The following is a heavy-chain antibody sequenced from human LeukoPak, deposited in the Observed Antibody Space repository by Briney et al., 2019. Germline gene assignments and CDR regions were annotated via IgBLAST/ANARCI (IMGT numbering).Heavy chain of an antibody. Sequence: GGSLRLSWAASGFTVSSNYMTWVRQAPGKGLELVSVIYSGGSTYYADPVQGRFTISRDNSKNTLYLQMNSLKAEDTAVYYCASVLYYYDSRGYRQFDYWGQGTLVTVSS. CDR1: GFTVSSNY. J-gene: IGHJ4*02. D-gene: IGHD3-22*01. V-gene: IGHV3-53*01. CDR2: IYSGGST. CDR3: ASVLYYYDSRGYRQFDY.